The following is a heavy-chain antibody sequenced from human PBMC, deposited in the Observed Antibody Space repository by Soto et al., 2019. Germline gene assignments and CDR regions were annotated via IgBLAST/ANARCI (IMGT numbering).Heavy chain of an antibody. CDR3: AKEGDYSAYDI. D-gene: IGHD4-17*01. CDR2: IYHTGSS. V-gene: IGHV4-30-2*01. CDR1: GGSISSGGYS. Sequence: QLQLQESGSGLVKPSQTLSLTCTVSGGSISSGGYSWGWIRQPPGKGLEWIGYIYHTGSSYYSPSLKNRVTITVDKSKNHFSLELTSVTAADTAVYFCAKEGDYSAYDIWCQGTMVIVSS. J-gene: IGHJ3*02.